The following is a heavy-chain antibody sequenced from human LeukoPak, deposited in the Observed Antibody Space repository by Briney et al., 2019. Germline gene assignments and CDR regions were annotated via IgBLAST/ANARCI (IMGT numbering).Heavy chain of an antibody. J-gene: IGHJ4*02. D-gene: IGHD2-2*02. CDR3: AREIYMSSLDS. CDR1: GFSFSSYE. CDR2: ISTSGSTM. V-gene: IGHV3-48*03. Sequence: PGGSLRLSCAASGFSFSSYEMNWVRQAPGKGLEWVSYISTSGSTMYYADSVKGRFTTSRDNAKNSLYLQMNSLRAEDTAVYYCAREIYMSSLDSWGQGTLVTVSS.